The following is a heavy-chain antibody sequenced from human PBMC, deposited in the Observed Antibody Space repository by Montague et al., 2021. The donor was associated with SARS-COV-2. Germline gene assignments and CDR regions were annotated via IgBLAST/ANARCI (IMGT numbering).Heavy chain of an antibody. CDR1: GFSLSTSGTC. J-gene: IGHJ4*02. D-gene: IGHD4-23*01. V-gene: IGHV2-70*01. Sequence: PALVKPTQTLTLTCTFSGFSLSTSGTCVSWIRRPPGKALEWLTLIDWDDDKYYSTSLKTRLTISKDTSKNQVVLTMTNMDPVDTATYYCARSYGTTVVTRAFDYWGQGTLVTVSS. CDR3: ARSYGTTVVTRAFDY. CDR2: IDWDDDK.